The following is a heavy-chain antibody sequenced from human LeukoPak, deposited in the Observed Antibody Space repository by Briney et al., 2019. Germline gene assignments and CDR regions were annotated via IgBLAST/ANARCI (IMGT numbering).Heavy chain of an antibody. CDR1: GFTFSTYC. J-gene: IGHJ5*02. V-gene: IGHV3-7*01. Sequence: GGSLRLSCAASGFTFSTYCMSWVRQAPGKGLEWVANIKQDGSEKYYVDSVKGRFTISRDNAKNSQYLQMNSLRAEDTAVYYCARSATRLPSRGFDPWGQGTLVTVSS. CDR2: IKQDGSEK. CDR3: ARSATRLPSRGFDP. D-gene: IGHD6-6*01.